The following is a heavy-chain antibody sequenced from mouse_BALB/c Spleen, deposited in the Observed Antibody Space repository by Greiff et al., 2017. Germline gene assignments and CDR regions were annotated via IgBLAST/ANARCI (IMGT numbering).Heavy chain of an antibody. V-gene: IGHV3-8*02. Sequence: DVMLVESGPSLVKPSQTLSLTCSVTGFSITSGYWNWIRKFPGNKLEYMGYISYSGSTYYNPSLKSRISITRDTSKNQYYLQLNFVTTEDTATYYCARALLRLHAMDYWGQGTSVTVSS. CDR1: GFSITSGY. D-gene: IGHD1-2*01. CDR3: ARALLRLHAMDY. J-gene: IGHJ4*01. CDR2: ISYSGST.